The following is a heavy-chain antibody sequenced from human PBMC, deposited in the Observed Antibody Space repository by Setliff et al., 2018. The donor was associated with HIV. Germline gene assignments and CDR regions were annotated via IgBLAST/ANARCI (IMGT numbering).Heavy chain of an antibody. CDR3: ARKLRPGHGVDV. Sequence: GGSLRLSCAASGFTFSAHGMHWVRQAPGKGLEWVAFINYDESYEYYADSVKGRVTISRDNSANTVDLQMNSLRAEDTAIYYCARKLRPGHGVDVWGQGTTVTVSS. CDR1: GFTFSAHG. D-gene: IGHD3-10*01. CDR2: INYDESYE. V-gene: IGHV3-30*02. J-gene: IGHJ6*02.